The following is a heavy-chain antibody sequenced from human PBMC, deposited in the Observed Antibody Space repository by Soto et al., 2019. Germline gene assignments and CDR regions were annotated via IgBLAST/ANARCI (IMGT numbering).Heavy chain of an antibody. CDR3: ARGEYSSGWSDY. V-gene: IGHV1-69*05. D-gene: IGHD6-19*01. J-gene: IGHJ4*02. Sequence: SVKVSCKASGGTFSSYAISWVRQAPGQGLEWMGGIIPIFGTANYAQKLQGRVTMTTDTSTSTAYMELRSLRSDDTAVYYCARGEYSSGWSDYWGQGTLVTVSS. CDR1: GGTFSSYA. CDR2: IIPIFGTA.